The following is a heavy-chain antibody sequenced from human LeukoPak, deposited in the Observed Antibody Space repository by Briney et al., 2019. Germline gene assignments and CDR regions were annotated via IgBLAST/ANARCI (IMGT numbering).Heavy chain of an antibody. CDR1: GGSISTYF. V-gene: IGHV4-59*01. J-gene: IGHJ4*02. D-gene: IGHD5-18*01. Sequence: SETLSLTCTVSGGSISTYFWTWIRQPPGKGLEWIGYIYYSGSTNYNPSLQSRVTISLDTSKNQFSLKLSSVTAADTAVYYCARVEGGRGYSYGVFDYWGQGTLVTVSS. CDR3: ARVEGGRGYSYGVFDY. CDR2: IYYSGST.